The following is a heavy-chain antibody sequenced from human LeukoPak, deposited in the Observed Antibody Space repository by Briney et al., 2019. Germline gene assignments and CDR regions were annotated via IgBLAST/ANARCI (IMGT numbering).Heavy chain of an antibody. CDR1: GFTFSSYA. J-gene: IGHJ6*02. V-gene: IGHV3-23*01. Sequence: PGGSLRLSCAASGFTFSSYAISWVRQAPGKGLEWVSAISGSGGSTYYADSVKCRFTISRDNSKNTLYLQMNSLRAEDTAVYYCAKYPITMIVVVITGYGMDVWGHGTTVTVSS. CDR3: AKYPITMIVVVITGYGMDV. CDR2: ISGSGGST. D-gene: IGHD3-22*01.